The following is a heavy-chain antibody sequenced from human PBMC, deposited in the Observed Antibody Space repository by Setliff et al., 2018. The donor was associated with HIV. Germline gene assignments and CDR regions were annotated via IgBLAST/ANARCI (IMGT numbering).Heavy chain of an antibody. V-gene: IGHV1-2*02. J-gene: IGHJ4*02. CDR3: ARDLSTHWSGYSLGF. D-gene: IGHD3-3*01. Sequence: GASVKVSGQASGYTFTDYYFHWVRQAPGQGLEWMGWVNPKFGGTRYAQKFRGRFTMTRDMSINTVYLELSSLSSDDTAVYYCARDLSTHWSGYSLGFWGPGTLVTVSS. CDR2: VNPKFGGT. CDR1: GYTFTDYY.